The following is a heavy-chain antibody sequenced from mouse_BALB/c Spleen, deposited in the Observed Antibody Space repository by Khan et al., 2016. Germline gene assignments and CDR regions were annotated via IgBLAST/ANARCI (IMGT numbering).Heavy chain of an antibody. V-gene: IGHV1-39*01. CDR2: IDPYYGGS. D-gene: IGHD2-4*01. Sequence: VQLQQSGPELEKPGASVKISCKASGYSFTGYNMNWVKQTHGKSLEWIGNIDPYYGGSTYNQKFKGKATLTVDKSSSTAYMQLKSLTSEDSAVYYCARSDDYGEYYVMDYWGQGTSVTVSS. CDR3: ARSDDYGEYYVMDY. J-gene: IGHJ4*01. CDR1: GYSFTGYN.